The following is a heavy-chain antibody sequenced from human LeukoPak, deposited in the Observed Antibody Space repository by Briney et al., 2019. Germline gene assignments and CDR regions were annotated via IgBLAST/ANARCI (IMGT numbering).Heavy chain of an antibody. J-gene: IGHJ4*02. Sequence: GGSLRLSCAASGFTFSNYAMSWVRESPGKGLEWVSTVIGSVDSTFYADSVRGRFTISRDNSKSTLYLQMNSLRAEDTAVYYCAKGGYDFIEVGYFDSWGQGTLVTVSS. CDR3: AKGGYDFIEVGYFDS. CDR2: VIGSVDST. V-gene: IGHV3-23*01. CDR1: GFTFSNYA. D-gene: IGHD5-12*01.